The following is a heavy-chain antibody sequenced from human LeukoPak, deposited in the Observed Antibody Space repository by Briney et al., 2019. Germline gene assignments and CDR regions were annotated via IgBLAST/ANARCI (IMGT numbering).Heavy chain of an antibody. D-gene: IGHD4-17*01. CDR2: ISYDGSNK. CDR3: ASDPLMTTVTTSYGMDV. CDR1: GFTFSSYA. V-gene: IGHV3-30*04. Sequence: GRSLRLSCAASGFTFSSYAMHWVRQAPGKGLEWVAVISYDGSNKYYADSVKGRFTISRDNSKNTLYLQMNSLRAEDTAVYYCASDPLMTTVTTSYGMDVWGQGTTVTVSS. J-gene: IGHJ6*02.